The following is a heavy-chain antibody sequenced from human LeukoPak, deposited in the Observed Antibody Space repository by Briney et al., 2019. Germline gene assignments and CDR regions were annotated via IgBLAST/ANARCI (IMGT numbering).Heavy chain of an antibody. CDR2: IKQDGSEK. Sequence: PGGSLRLSCAASGFSFSRYSMNWVRQAPGKGLEWVANIKQDGSEKYYVDPVKGRFTISRDNAKNSLYLQMNSLRAEDTAVYYCAREAYSSSWYPTGAGDYWGQGTLVTVSS. D-gene: IGHD6-13*01. CDR1: GFSFSRYS. V-gene: IGHV3-7*01. CDR3: AREAYSSSWYPTGAGDY. J-gene: IGHJ4*02.